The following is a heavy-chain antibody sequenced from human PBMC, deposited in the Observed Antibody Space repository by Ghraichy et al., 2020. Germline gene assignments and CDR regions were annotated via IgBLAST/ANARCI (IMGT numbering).Heavy chain of an antibody. Sequence: GESLNISCAASGFTFNDYWMHWVRQAPGKGLVWVSRIYIDESSATYADSVKGRFTISRDNAKNTVFLQMNSLRVDDTAVYYCASSAVTYYGTALDYWGQGNLVTVSS. J-gene: IGHJ4*02. V-gene: IGHV3-74*01. CDR3: ASSAVTYYGTALDY. CDR1: GFTFNDYW. D-gene: IGHD1-26*01. CDR2: IYIDESSA.